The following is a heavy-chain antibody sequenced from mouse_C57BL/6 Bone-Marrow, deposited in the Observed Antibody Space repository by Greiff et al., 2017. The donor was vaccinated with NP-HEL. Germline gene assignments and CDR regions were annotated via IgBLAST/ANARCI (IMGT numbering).Heavy chain of an antibody. Sequence: QVQLQQSGAELVRPGTSVKMSCKASGYTFTNYWIGWAKQRPGHGLEWIGDIYPGGGYTNYNEKFKGKATLTADKSSSTAYMQFSSLTSEDSAIYYCARGTLLRAMDYWGQGTSVTVSS. CDR2: IYPGGGYT. CDR3: ARGTLLRAMDY. CDR1: GYTFTNYW. D-gene: IGHD1-1*01. V-gene: IGHV1-63*01. J-gene: IGHJ4*01.